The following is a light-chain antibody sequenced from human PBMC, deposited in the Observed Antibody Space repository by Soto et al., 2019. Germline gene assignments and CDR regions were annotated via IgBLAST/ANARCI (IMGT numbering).Light chain of an antibody. CDR3: LQSNSFPLT. J-gene: IGKJ4*01. CDR2: GAS. V-gene: IGKV3-15*01. Sequence: EIVMTQSPATLSVSPGDRATLSCRASQRVDSNLAWYQQKPGQAPRLLIYGASTRATGISARFSGSESGTDFTLTISNLQPEDFATYYCLQSNSFPLTFGGGTKVDIK. CDR1: QRVDSN.